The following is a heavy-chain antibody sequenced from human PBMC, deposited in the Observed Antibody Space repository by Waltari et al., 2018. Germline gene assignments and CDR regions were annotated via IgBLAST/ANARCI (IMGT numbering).Heavy chain of an antibody. CDR3: ATPDPYSSGWYLFDY. Sequence: QVQLVQSGAEVKKPGASVKVSCKASGYTFTSYYMHWVRQAPGQGLEWMGIINPSGGSTSYAQKFQGRVTMTEDTSTDTAYMELSSLRSEDTAVYYCATPDPYSSGWYLFDYWGQGTLVTVSS. D-gene: IGHD6-19*01. CDR1: GYTFTSYY. CDR2: INPSGGST. J-gene: IGHJ4*02. V-gene: IGHV1-46*01.